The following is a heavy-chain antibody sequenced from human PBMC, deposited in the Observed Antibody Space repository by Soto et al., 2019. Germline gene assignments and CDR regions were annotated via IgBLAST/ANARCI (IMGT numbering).Heavy chain of an antibody. J-gene: IGHJ4*02. CDR1: GFTFGDYW. Sequence: GGSLRLSCAASGFTFGDYWMHWVRQAPGKGLEWVSRMNSDGSEINYADSVKGRFIVSRDNAKSTLHLQMTSLRVEGTAVYYCATAEVDYWGPGVLVTVSS. CDR3: ATAEVDY. CDR2: MNSDGSEI. V-gene: IGHV3-74*01.